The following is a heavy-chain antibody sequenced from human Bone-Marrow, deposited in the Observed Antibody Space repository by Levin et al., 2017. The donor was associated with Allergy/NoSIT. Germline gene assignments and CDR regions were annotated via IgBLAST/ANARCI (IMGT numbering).Heavy chain of an antibody. Sequence: ASVKVSCKASGYTFINNYIQWVRQAPGQGLEWMGRINPKNGGTSYAQKFQGRVTMTRDTSSDTVHMELSSLRSDDTAVYYCARSSRVLMTASLPFDPWGQGTLVTVSS. J-gene: IGHJ5*02. CDR3: ARSSRVLMTASLPFDP. CDR2: INPKNGGT. D-gene: IGHD2-21*02. V-gene: IGHV1-2*06. CDR1: GYTFINNY.